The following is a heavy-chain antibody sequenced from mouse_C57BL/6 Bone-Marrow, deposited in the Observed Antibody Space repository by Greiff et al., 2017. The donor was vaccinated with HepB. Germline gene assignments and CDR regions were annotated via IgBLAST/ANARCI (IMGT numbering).Heavy chain of an antibody. CDR3: ARDPSTTVVARAMDY. Sequence: EVKLMESGPGLVKPSQSLSLTCSVTGYSITSGYSWNWIRQFPGNKLEWMGYISYDGSNNYNPSLKNRISITRDTSKNQFFLKLNSVTTEDTATYYCARDPSTTVVARAMDYWGQGTSVTVSS. CDR2: ISYDGSN. V-gene: IGHV3-6*01. J-gene: IGHJ4*01. CDR1: GYSITSGYS. D-gene: IGHD1-1*01.